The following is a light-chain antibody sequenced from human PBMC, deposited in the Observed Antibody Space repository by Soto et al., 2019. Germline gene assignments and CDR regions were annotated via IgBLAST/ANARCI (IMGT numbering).Light chain of an antibody. CDR3: QQYIRWPLT. V-gene: IGKV3D-15*01. J-gene: IGKJ4*01. CDR2: GAS. CDR1: QSVRSS. Sequence: EIVLTQSPATLSLSPGERATLSCRASQSVRSSLAWYQQQPGQAPRLLIYGASSRATGIPDRFSGSGSGTEFTLTISSLQSEDYAVYFCQQYIRWPLTFGGGTKVDIK.